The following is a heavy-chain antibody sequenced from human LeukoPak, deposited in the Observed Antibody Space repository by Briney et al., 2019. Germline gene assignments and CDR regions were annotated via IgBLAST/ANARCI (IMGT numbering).Heavy chain of an antibody. CDR2: IYYNGNT. D-gene: IGHD1-14*01. CDR1: GGSISTDNCY. J-gene: IGHJ4*02. CDR3: TKDVGNHVPDC. Sequence: PSETLSLTCTVSGGSISTDNCYWGWIRQPPGKGLEWIGSIYYNGNTYYNPSLKSRVTISVDTSKNQFSLKVNSVTAADTAVYYCTKDVGNHVPDCWGQGTLVTVSS. V-gene: IGHV4-39*07.